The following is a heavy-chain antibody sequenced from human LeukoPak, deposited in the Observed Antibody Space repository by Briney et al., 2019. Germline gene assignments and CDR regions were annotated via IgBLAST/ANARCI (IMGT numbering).Heavy chain of an antibody. V-gene: IGHV3-23*01. CDR2: ISGSGGST. CDR1: GFTFSNAW. J-gene: IGHJ4*02. Sequence: TGGSLRLSCAASGFTFSNAWMSWVRQAPGKGLEWVSAISGSGGSTYYADSVKGRFTISRDNSKNTLYLQMNSLRAEDTAVYYCAKDRKHAKDVPAGSHWGQGTLVTVSS. D-gene: IGHD2-2*01. CDR3: AKDRKHAKDVPAGSH.